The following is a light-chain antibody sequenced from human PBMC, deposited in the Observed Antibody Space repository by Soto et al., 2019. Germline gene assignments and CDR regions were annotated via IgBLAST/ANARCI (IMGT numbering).Light chain of an antibody. J-gene: IGLJ1*01. CDR2: QVT. CDR3: SSYTDSSNYV. CDR1: SSDLAIYNY. Sequence: QSALTQPASVSGTPGQSITIYCTGTSSDLAIYNYVSWYQQQPGKAPKLMIYQVTNRPSGVSNRFSGSTSGNTASLTTSGLQAEDEADYYCSSYTDSSNYVFGTGTKGTVL. V-gene: IGLV2-14*01.